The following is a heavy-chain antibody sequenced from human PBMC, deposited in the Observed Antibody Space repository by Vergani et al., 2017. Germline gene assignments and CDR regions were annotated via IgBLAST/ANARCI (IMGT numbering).Heavy chain of an antibody. CDR1: GFTFSHYS. Sequence: VQMVESGGGLVKPGGSLRLSCVASGFTFSHYSMNWVRQAPGKGLEWIGRIYTSGSTNYNPSLRSRLSMSRDTSKNQFSLKIMSVTAADTAVYYCARFDPQMEQPHYWGQGIMVTVSS. CDR3: ARFDPQMEQPHY. J-gene: IGHJ4*02. V-gene: IGHV4-4*07. D-gene: IGHD5-24*01. CDR2: IYTSGST.